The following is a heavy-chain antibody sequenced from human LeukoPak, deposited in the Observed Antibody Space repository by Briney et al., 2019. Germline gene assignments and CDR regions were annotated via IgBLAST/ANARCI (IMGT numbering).Heavy chain of an antibody. CDR2: ISSSTSYI. J-gene: IGHJ5*02. V-gene: IGHV3-21*01. CDR1: GFSFSSYS. Sequence: GGSLRLSCAASGFSFSSYSMNWVRQAPGKGLEWVSSISSSTSYIYYADSVKGRFTISRDNAKNLLYLQMNSLRAEDSAVYYCARDRIAARDWFDPWGQGTLVTVSS. D-gene: IGHD6-13*01. CDR3: ARDRIAARDWFDP.